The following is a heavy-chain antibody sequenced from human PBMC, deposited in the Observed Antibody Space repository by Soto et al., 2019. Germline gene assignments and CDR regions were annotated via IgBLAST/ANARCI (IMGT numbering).Heavy chain of an antibody. V-gene: IGHV6-1*01. CDR3: ARDGVVFGAFDI. CDR2: TYYRSKWYN. CDR1: WDSVSSISAA. Sequence: SQTLSLTCAISWDSVSSISAAWNWIRQSPSRGLEWLGRTYYRSKWYNDYAVSVKSRITINPDTSKNQFSLQLSSVTPEDTAVYYCARDGVVFGAFDIWGQGTMVTVSS. J-gene: IGHJ3*02. D-gene: IGHD3-3*01.